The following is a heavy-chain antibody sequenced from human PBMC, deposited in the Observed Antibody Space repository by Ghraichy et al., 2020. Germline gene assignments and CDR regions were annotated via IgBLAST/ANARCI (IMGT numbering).Heavy chain of an antibody. D-gene: IGHD3-16*01. CDR1: GFTFSIYA. V-gene: IGHV3-23*01. J-gene: IGHJ4*02. CDR2: ISASGGST. Sequence: GGSLRLSCAASGFTFSIYAMSWVRQAPGKGLEWVSVISASGGSTYNADSVEGRFSISRDNSKSTLYLQMNSLRAEDTAVYYCAKGGLGDPNDCWGRGTLVTVSS. CDR3: AKGGLGDPNDC.